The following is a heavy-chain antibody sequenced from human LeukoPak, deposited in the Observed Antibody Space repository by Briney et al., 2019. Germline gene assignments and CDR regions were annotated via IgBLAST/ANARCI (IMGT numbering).Heavy chain of an antibody. Sequence: GGSLRLSCAASGFTFSDYYMSWLRQAPGKGLEWVSYIRSSGSTIYYADSVKGRFTISRDNAKNSLYLQMNSLRAEDTAVYYCARVDCSSTSCYGFDYWGQGTLVTVSS. V-gene: IGHV3-11*04. J-gene: IGHJ4*02. CDR1: GFTFSDYY. CDR2: IRSSGSTI. D-gene: IGHD2-2*01. CDR3: ARVDCSSTSCYGFDY.